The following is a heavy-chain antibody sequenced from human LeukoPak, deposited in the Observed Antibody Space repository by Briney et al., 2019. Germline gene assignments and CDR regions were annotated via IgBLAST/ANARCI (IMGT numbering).Heavy chain of an antibody. CDR2: ITAYNGDT. V-gene: IGHV1-18*01. Sequence: ASVKVSCKASGYTFTSYGITWVRQAPGQGLEWMGWITAYNGDTNYAQKFQGRVTVTTDTSTSTAYMELRGLRSDDTAMYYCARGGNSNPCDYWGQGTLVSVTS. CDR3: ARGGNSNPCDY. D-gene: IGHD4-23*01. CDR1: GYTFTSYG. J-gene: IGHJ4*02.